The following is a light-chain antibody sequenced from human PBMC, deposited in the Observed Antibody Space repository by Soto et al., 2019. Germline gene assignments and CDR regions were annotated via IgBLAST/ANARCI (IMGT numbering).Light chain of an antibody. J-gene: IGLJ1*01. Sequence: QSALTQPRSVSGSPGQSVTVSCTGTSSDVGGYNYVSWYQQHPGKAPKLMIYDVSERPSGVPDRFSGSKSGSTASLTISGLQAEDEADYYCCSYAGRYTPFVFGTGTKVTVL. V-gene: IGLV2-11*01. CDR3: CSYAGRYTPFV. CDR1: SSDVGGYNY. CDR2: DVS.